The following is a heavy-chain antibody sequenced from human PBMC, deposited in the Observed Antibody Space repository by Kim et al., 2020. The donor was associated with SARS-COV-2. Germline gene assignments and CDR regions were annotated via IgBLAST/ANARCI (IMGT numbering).Heavy chain of an antibody. D-gene: IGHD2-2*02. CDR2: ISYDGSNK. Sequence: GGSLRLSCAASGFTFSSYAMHWVRQAPGKGLEWVAVISYDGSNKYYADSVKGRFTISRDNSKNTLYLQMNSLRAEDTAVYYCARGDCSSTSCYNLSYYYYYRDVWGKGTTVTVSS. CDR1: GFTFSSYA. V-gene: IGHV3-30-3*01. CDR3: ARGDCSSTSCYNLSYYYYYRDV. J-gene: IGHJ6*03.